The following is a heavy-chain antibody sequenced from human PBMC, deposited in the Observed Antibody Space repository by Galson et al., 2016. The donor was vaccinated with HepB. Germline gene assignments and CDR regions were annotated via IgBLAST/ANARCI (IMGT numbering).Heavy chain of an antibody. D-gene: IGHD1-20*01. CDR2: IYSGGST. CDR1: GITVSNNY. Sequence: SLRLSCAASGITVSNNYMRWVRQAPGKGLEWVSLIYSGGSTYYADSVKGRFTISSDNSKNTPYLQMNSLRAEDTAVYYCASMTGTTPGGYWGQGTLVTVSS. V-gene: IGHV3-53*01. J-gene: IGHJ4*02. CDR3: ASMTGTTPGGY.